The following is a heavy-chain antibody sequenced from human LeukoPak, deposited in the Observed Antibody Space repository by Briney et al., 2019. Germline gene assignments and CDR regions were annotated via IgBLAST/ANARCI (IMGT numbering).Heavy chain of an antibody. J-gene: IGHJ4*02. CDR2: IYYSGST. Sequence: PSETLSLTCTVSGGSVSSGSYYWSWIRQPPGKGLEWIGYIYYSGSTNYNPSLKSRVTISVDTSKNQFSLKLSSVTAADTAVYYCASAVAGTPNFDYWGQGTLVTVSS. D-gene: IGHD6-19*01. V-gene: IGHV4-61*01. CDR1: GGSVSSGSYY. CDR3: ASAVAGTPNFDY.